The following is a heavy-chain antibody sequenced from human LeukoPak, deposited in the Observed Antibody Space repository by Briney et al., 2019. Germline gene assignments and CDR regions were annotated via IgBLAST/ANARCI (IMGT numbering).Heavy chain of an antibody. Sequence: SGGSLRLSCAASGFTFSSSAMSWVRQVPGKGLEWVSGISASGGSTSYADSVRGRFTISRDNSKNTLYVQMNSLRDEDTAVYYCARGVGQDAFDIWGQGTMVTVSS. J-gene: IGHJ3*02. V-gene: IGHV3-23*01. D-gene: IGHD1-26*01. CDR1: GFTFSSSA. CDR3: ARGVGQDAFDI. CDR2: ISASGGST.